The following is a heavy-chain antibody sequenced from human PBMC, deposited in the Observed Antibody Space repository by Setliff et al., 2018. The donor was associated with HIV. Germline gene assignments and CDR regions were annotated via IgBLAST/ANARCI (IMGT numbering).Heavy chain of an antibody. CDR2: IYASGSI. CDR3: ARPRRVRSRAWYWFDI. D-gene: IGHD6-19*01. V-gene: IGHV4-4*08. J-gene: IGHJ5*02. Sequence: KTSETLSLTCTVSGGSISSHCWSWIRQSPGKALEWIGYIYASGSIYYNPSLQSRVTISVDSSKNQFSLNLFSVTAADTAVYYCARPRRVRSRAWYWFDIWGQGTLVTVSS. CDR1: GGSISSHC.